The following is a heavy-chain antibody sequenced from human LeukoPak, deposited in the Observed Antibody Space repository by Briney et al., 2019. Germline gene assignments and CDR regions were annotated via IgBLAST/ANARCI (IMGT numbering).Heavy chain of an antibody. CDR3: ALSGAARVDYFDY. CDR1: GGSISSSSYY. D-gene: IGHD7-27*01. Sequence: SETLSLTCTVSGGSISSSSYYWGWIRQPPGKGLEWIGSIYYSGSTYYNPSLKSRVTISVDTSKNQFSLKLSSVTAADTAVYYCALSGAARVDYFDYWGQGTLVTVSS. CDR2: IYYSGST. J-gene: IGHJ4*02. V-gene: IGHV4-39*07.